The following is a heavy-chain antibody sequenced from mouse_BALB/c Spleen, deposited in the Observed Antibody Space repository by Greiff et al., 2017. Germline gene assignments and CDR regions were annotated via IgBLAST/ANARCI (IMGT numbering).Heavy chain of an antibody. D-gene: IGHD1-1*01. V-gene: IGHV1S29*02. J-gene: IGHJ3*01. CDR1: GYTFTDYN. CDR3: AREESYYGSSAWFAY. CDR2: IYPYNGGT. Sequence: VQLHQSGPELVKPGASVKISCKASGYTFTDYNMHWVKQSHGKSLEWIGYIYPYNGGTGYNQKFKSKATLTVDNSSSTAYMELRSLTSEDSAVYYCAREESYYGSSAWFAYWGQGTLVTVSA.